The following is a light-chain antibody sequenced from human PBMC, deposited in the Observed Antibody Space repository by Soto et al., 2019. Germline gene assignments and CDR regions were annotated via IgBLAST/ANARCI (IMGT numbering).Light chain of an antibody. V-gene: IGKV1-5*01. J-gene: IGKJ1*01. CDR3: KQYSSYSAWT. CDR1: QSISKW. Sequence: DIQMTHSPSTLSASIGGRFSISCRASQSISKWLALHQQNPGKAPKLLIYDGSTLQSGVPPRFSGSGSGTAFYLTIRRLQPDDIATYYCKQYSSYSAWTFGEGTRWIS. CDR2: DGS.